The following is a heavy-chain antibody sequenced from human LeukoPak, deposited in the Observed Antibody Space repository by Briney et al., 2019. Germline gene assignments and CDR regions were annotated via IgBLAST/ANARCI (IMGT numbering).Heavy chain of an antibody. CDR3: ARGGMARYYYDSSGYSFDP. J-gene: IGHJ5*02. V-gene: IGHV1-8*01. D-gene: IGHD3-22*01. CDR2: MHPNSGNT. CDR1: RYTFTSYE. Sequence: ASVKVSCKASRYTFTSYEINWVRQAAGQGLEGMGGMHPNSGNTGYAQRFQGRVTMTRNTSISTAYMELSSLRSEDTAVYYCARGGMARYYYDSSGYSFDPWGQGTLVTVSS.